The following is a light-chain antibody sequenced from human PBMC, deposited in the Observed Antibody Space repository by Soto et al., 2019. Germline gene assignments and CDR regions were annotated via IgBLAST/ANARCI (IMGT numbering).Light chain of an antibody. CDR1: QSFSNY. CDR2: DAS. CDR3: QQYGSSLLT. V-gene: IGKV3-20*01. Sequence: EIVLTQSPATLSLSPGERATLSCRASQSFSNYLAWYEQKPGQAPRLLIYDASNRATGIPARFSGSGSGTDFTLTISRLEPEDFAVYYCQQYGSSLLTFGGGTKVDIK. J-gene: IGKJ4*01.